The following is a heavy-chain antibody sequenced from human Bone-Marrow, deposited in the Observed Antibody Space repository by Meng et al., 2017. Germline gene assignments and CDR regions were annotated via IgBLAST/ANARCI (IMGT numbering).Heavy chain of an antibody. CDR2: INHSGST. V-gene: IGHV4-34*01. CDR1: GGSFSDYY. Sequence: QVQHHSWGDGLLKPSDPLSLACVVSGGSFSDYYWSWIRQPPGKGLEWIGEINHSGSTNYNPSLESRATISVDTSQNNLSLKLSSVTAADSAVYYCARGPTTMAHDFDYWGQGTLVTVSS. CDR3: ARGPTTMAHDFDY. J-gene: IGHJ4*02. D-gene: IGHD4-11*01.